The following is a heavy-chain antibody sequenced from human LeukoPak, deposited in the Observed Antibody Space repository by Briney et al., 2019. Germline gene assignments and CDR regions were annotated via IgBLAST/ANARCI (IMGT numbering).Heavy chain of an antibody. J-gene: IGHJ5*02. V-gene: IGHV4-30-4*01. Sequence: SETLSLTCTVSGGSISSGDYYWSWIRQPPGKGLEWIGYIYYSGSTYYNPSLKSRVTISVDTSKNQFSLKLSFVTAADTAVYYCARDEDYYGSQPWGQGTLVTVSS. CDR1: GGSISSGDYY. D-gene: IGHD3-10*01. CDR3: ARDEDYYGSQP. CDR2: IYYSGST.